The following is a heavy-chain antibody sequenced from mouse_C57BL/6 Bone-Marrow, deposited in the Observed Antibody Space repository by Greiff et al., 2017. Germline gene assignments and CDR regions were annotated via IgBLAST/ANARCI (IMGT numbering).Heavy chain of an antibody. CDR1: GYTFTDYE. Sequence: VQLQQSGAELVRPGASVTLSCKASGYTFTDYEMHWVKQTPVHGLEWIGAIDPETGGTAYNQKFKGKAILTADKSSSTAYMELRSLTSEDSAVYYCTRWGYYYGGAGAYWGQGTLVTVSA. CDR2: IDPETGGT. V-gene: IGHV1-15*01. CDR3: TRWGYYYGGAGAY. J-gene: IGHJ3*01. D-gene: IGHD1-1*01.